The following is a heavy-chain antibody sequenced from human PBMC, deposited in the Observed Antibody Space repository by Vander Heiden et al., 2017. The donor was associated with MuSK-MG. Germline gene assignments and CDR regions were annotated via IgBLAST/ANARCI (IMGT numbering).Heavy chain of an antibody. CDR2: ISAYTSAP. Sequence: QVQLVESGAEGEKPGAAGKVAWKESGYTVSDYAIRWVRQAPGQWLEWMGWISAYTSAPSYAPTFQGRVTMTTDASTNTAYVELGSLRSDDTAVYCCARGDLSYDSRGFYGGSRCDYWGQGTLVTVSS. CDR3: ARGDLSYDSRGFYGGSRCDY. J-gene: IGHJ4*02. CDR1: GYTVSDYA. V-gene: IGHV1-18*01. D-gene: IGHD3-22*01.